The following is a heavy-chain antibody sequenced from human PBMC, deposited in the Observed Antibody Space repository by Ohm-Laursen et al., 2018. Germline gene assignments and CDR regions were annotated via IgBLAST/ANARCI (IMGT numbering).Heavy chain of an antibody. CDR1: GFTFSSYG. V-gene: IGHV3-30*18. CDR2: ISYDGSNK. Sequence: SLRLSCAAAGFTFSSYGMHWVRQAPGKGLEWVAVISYDGSNKYYADSVKGRFTISRDNSKNTLYLQMNSLRAEDPAVYYCAKVGDGVDVWGQGTTVTVSS. CDR3: AKVGDGVDV. J-gene: IGHJ6*02.